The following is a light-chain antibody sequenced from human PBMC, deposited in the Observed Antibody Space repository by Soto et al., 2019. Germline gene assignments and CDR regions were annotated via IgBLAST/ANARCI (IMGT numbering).Light chain of an antibody. Sequence: TLSLSPGAGATLSCRASQGVSSSYLAWYQQKPGQAPRLLIYGASTRATGIPARFSGSGSGTEFTLTISSLQAEDFAVYCCQQYKYWLETFGQGTMV. CDR1: QGVSSSY. J-gene: IGKJ1*01. CDR3: QQYKYWLET. V-gene: IGKV3-15*01. CDR2: GAS.